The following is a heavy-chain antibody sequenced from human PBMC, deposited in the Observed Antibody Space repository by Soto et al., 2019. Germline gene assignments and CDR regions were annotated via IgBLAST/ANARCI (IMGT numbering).Heavy chain of an antibody. D-gene: IGHD3-16*01. V-gene: IGHV3-33*03. CDR1: GFTFSDYA. CDR3: TKSRGDAYIWGLGFDQ. Sequence: QERLVESGGGVVQPGRSLRLSCAVSGFTFSDYAMHWVRQAPGKGLEWVALIWHDGINEFYADSVKGRFTISRDISNTTLYLQMLSLRPEDTAVYYYTKSRGDAYIWGLGFDQWGQGTLVTVSS. CDR2: IWHDGINE. J-gene: IGHJ5*02.